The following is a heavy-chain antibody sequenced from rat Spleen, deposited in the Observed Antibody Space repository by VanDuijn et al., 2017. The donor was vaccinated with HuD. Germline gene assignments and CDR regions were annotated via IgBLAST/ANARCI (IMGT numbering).Heavy chain of an antibody. CDR2: INSGGDNT. D-gene: IGHD1-4*01. V-gene: IGHV5S13*01. J-gene: IGHJ3*01. CDR3: STPTPGIPFTY. CDR1: GFTFSNYG. Sequence: EVHLVESGGGLVQPGSPLKLSCAASGFTFSNYGMAWVRQAPTKGLDWVASINSGGDNTYYRDSVKGRFTISRDNTKNTLYLQMDSLRSEDTATYYCSTPTPGIPFTYWGQGTLVTVSS.